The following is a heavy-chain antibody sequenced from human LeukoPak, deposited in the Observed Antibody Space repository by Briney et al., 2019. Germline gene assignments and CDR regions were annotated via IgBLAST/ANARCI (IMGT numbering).Heavy chain of an antibody. CDR1: GFTFNSYG. D-gene: IGHD3-9*01. CDR2: ISYDGSNK. CDR3: AKDILRYFDWLSLDY. J-gene: IGHJ4*02. Sequence: GGSLRLSCAASGFTFNSYGMHWVRQAPGKGLEWVAVISYDGSNKYYADSVKGRFTISRDNSKNTLYLQMNSLRAEDTAVYYCAKDILRYFDWLSLDYWGQGTLVTVSS. V-gene: IGHV3-30*18.